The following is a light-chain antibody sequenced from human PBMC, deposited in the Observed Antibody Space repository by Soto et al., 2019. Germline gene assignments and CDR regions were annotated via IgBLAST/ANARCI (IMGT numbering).Light chain of an antibody. CDR3: CSSAGSYTFVL. V-gene: IGLV2-11*01. CDR2: DVS. J-gene: IGLJ2*01. Sequence: QSVLTQPRSVSGSPGQSVTISCTGTSSDVGGYNYVSWYQQHPGKAPKLMIYDVSKRPSGVPDRFSGSKSGNTASLTISGLQAEDEADDYCCSSAGSYTFVLFGGGTKLTVL. CDR1: SSDVGGYNY.